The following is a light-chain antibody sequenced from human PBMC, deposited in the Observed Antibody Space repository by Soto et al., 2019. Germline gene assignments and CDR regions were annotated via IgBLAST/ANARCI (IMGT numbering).Light chain of an antibody. CDR2: LAS. V-gene: IGKV1D-12*01. J-gene: IGKJ4*01. CDR3: QQGYDLPIT. Sequence: DIQMTQSPSSVSASVGDRVTFTCRARENIDNYLAWYQQKPGKAPKLLIYLASTLQSGVPSRFRGCGYGRDFSLTVSSLQPEDFATYICQQGYDLPITFGGGTKVEI. CDR1: ENIDNY.